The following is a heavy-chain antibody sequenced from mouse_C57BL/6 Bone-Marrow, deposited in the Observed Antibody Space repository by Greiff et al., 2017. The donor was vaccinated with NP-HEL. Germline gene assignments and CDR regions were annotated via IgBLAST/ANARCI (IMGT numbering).Heavy chain of an antibody. CDR3: AREGLGLRRWFAY. Sequence: QVQLKESGPELVKPGASVKISCKASGYTFTDYYINWVKQRPGQGLEWIGWIFPGSGSTYYNEKFKGKATLTVDKSSSTAYMLLSSLTSEDSAVYFCAREGLGLRRWFAYWGQGTLVTVSA. CDR2: IFPGSGST. V-gene: IGHV1-75*01. D-gene: IGHD2-2*01. J-gene: IGHJ3*01. CDR1: GYTFTDYY.